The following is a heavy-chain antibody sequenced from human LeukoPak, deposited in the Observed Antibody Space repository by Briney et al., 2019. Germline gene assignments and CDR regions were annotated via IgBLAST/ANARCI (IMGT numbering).Heavy chain of an antibody. V-gene: IGHV4-38-2*01. CDR1: GYSISSGYY. D-gene: IGHD3-10*01. CDR3: ARWSSGSYDGFDY. Sequence: SETLSLTCAVSGYSISSGYYWGWIRQPPGKGLEWIGSIYHSGSTYYNPSLKGRVTISVDTSKNQFSLKLSSVTAADTAVYYCARWSSGSYDGFDYWGQGTLVTVSS. J-gene: IGHJ4*02. CDR2: IYHSGST.